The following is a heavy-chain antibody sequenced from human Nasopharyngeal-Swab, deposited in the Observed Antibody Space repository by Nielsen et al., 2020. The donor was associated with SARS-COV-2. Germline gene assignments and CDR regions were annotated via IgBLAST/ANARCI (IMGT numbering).Heavy chain of an antibody. Sequence: SETLSLTCTVSGGSISSGGYYWSWIRQHPGKGLEWIGYIYYSGSTHYNPSLKSRVTISVDTSKNQFSLKLSSVTAADTAVYYCARDSWGMTTVTKNIWYFDLWGRGTLVTVSS. CDR1: GGSISSGGYY. V-gene: IGHV4-31*03. J-gene: IGHJ2*01. CDR3: ARDSWGMTTVTKNIWYFDL. CDR2: IYYSGST. D-gene: IGHD4-17*01.